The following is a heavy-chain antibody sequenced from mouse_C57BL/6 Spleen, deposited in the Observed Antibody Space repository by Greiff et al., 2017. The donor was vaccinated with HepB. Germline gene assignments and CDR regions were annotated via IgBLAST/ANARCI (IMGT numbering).Heavy chain of an antibody. Sequence: EVQLVESGTVLARPGASVKMSCKTSGYTFTSYWMHWVKQRPGQGLEWIGAIYPGNSDTSYNQKFKGKAKLTAVTSASTAYMELSSLTNEDSAVYYCTREGLHHGAYYFDYWGQGTTLTVSS. CDR2: IYPGNSDT. D-gene: IGHD2-13*01. CDR1: GYTFTSYW. CDR3: TREGLHHGAYYFDY. V-gene: IGHV1-5*01. J-gene: IGHJ2*01.